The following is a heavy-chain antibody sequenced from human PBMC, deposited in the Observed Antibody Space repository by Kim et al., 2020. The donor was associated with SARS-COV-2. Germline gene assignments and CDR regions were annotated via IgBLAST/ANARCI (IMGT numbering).Heavy chain of an antibody. Sequence: NKYYANSVEGRFTISRDNSKNTLFLQMGSLRDEDMAVYYCARVGLTGTFDIWGQGTMVTVSS. CDR2: NK. CDR3: ARVGLTGTFDI. J-gene: IGHJ3*02. V-gene: IGHV3-64*01.